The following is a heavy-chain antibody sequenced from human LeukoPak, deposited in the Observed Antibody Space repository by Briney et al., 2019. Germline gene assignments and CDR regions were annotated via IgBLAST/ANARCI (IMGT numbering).Heavy chain of an antibody. D-gene: IGHD4/OR15-4a*01. CDR2: ISGTGKTT. CDR1: GFAFSNHA. J-gene: IGHJ5*02. CDR3: ARGGAYDYGVLDA. Sequence: GGSLRLSCEASGFAFSNHAMTWGRQAPAGGLQWVSTISGTGKTTFYRDSVRGRFTISRDISNNTLYLQMDGLRADDTAVYYCARGGAYDYGVLDAWGQGTLVTVSS. V-gene: IGHV3-23*01.